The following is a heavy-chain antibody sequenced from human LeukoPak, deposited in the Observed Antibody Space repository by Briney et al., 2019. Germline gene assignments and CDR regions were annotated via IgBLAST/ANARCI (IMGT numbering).Heavy chain of an antibody. D-gene: IGHD2-15*01. Sequence: GGSLRLSCAASGFTFSSYAMHWVRQAPGKGLEWVAVISYDGSNKYYADSVKGRFTISRDNSKNTLYLQMNSLRAEDTAVYYCARDTIGIVVVVAATYWGQGTLVTVSS. CDR2: ISYDGSNK. J-gene: IGHJ4*02. CDR3: ARDTIGIVVVVAATY. CDR1: GFTFSSYA. V-gene: IGHV3-30*04.